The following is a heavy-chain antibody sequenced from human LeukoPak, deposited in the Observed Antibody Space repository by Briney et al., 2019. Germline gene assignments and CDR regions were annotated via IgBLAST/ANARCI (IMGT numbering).Heavy chain of an antibody. D-gene: IGHD3-22*01. CDR2: ISYDGSNK. V-gene: IGHV3-30-3*01. J-gene: IGHJ4*02. CDR3: GRDRGRYYDSGGFYWGYYFDS. CDR1: GFTFSSYA. Sequence: GRSLRLSCAASGFTFSSYAMPWVRQAPGKGLEWVAVISYDGSNKYYADSVKGRFTISRDNSKDTLYLQMSSVRVDDTAVYYCGRDRGRYYDSGGFYWGYYFDSWGQGILVTVST.